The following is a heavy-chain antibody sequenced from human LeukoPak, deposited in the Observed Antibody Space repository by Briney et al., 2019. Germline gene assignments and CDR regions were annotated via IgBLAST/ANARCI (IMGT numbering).Heavy chain of an antibody. CDR1: GFTFSSYA. J-gene: IGHJ4*02. CDR2: ISGSGGST. D-gene: IGHD5-12*01. V-gene: IGHV3-23*01. Sequence: GGSLRLSCAASGFTFSSYAMSWVRQAPGKGLEWVSAISGSGGSTYYADSVKGRFTISRDNSKNTLYLQMNSLRAEDTAVYYCAKDQSPRYSIVATIPFDYWGQGTLVTVSS. CDR3: AKDQSPRYSIVATIPFDY.